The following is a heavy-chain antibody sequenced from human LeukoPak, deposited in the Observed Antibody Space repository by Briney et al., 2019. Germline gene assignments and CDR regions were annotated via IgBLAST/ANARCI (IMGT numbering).Heavy chain of an antibody. Sequence: GGSLRPSCAASGFTFSDYYMGWIRQAPGKGLEWVSYISSSGSTIYYADSVKGRFTISRDNAKNSLYLQMNSLRAEDTAVYYCARALDRGSYAIDYWGQGTLVTVSS. J-gene: IGHJ4*02. CDR2: ISSSGSTI. V-gene: IGHV3-11*01. D-gene: IGHD1-26*01. CDR1: GFTFSDYY. CDR3: ARALDRGSYAIDY.